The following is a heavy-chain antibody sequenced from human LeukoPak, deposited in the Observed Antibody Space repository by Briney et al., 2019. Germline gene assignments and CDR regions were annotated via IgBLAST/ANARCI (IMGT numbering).Heavy chain of an antibody. D-gene: IGHD3-16*01. CDR3: ARATGGYYYYALEV. J-gene: IGHJ6*02. CDR2: IYYSGTT. CDR1: GGSISSYN. V-gene: IGHV4-59*01. Sequence: SETLSLTCTVSGGSISSYNWNWIRQSPGKGLEWIGCIYYSGTTNYNPSLESRASISVDTPKNEFSLNLSSVTAADTAVYYCARATGGYYYYALEVWGQGTTVTVSS.